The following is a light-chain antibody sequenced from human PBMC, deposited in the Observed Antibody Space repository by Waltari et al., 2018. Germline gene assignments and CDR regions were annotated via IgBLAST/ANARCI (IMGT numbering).Light chain of an antibody. Sequence: IVLTHSLGTLSCSPGERATLPCRASQTGRSTYLSWYQQKPGQAPTLVIHDTSSRATGIPDRFSGSGSGTDFSLTISTLEPEDFAVYYCQQYDISPLTFGGGTKVETK. CDR3: QQYDISPLT. V-gene: IGKV3-20*01. CDR1: QTGRSTY. CDR2: DTS. J-gene: IGKJ4*01.